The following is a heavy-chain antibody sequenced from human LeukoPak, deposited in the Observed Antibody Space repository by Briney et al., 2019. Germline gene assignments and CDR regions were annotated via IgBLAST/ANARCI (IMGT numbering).Heavy chain of an antibody. J-gene: IGHJ4*02. D-gene: IGHD3-16*01. CDR1: GGTFSSYA. CDR3: AILNPLRVIVDY. Sequence: ASVKVSCKASGGTFSSYAISWVRQAPGQGLEWMGGFDPEDGETIYAQKFQGRVTMTEDTSTDTAYMELSSLRSEDTAVYYCAILNPLRVIVDYWGQGTLVTVSS. CDR2: FDPEDGET. V-gene: IGHV1-24*01.